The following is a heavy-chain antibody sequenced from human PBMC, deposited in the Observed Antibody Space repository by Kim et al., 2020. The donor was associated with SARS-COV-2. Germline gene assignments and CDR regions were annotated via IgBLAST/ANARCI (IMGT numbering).Heavy chain of an antibody. V-gene: IGHV4-4*02. Sequence: SETLSLTCAVSGDSISSSNWWSWVRQPPGKGLEWIGQIYHSGSTNYNPSLKSRVTISVDKSKNQFSLKLSSVTAADTAVYYCARLFSWVVTAIGHFDYWGQGTLVTVSS. CDR2: IYHSGST. CDR3: ARLFSWVVTAIGHFDY. J-gene: IGHJ4*02. CDR1: GDSISSSNW. D-gene: IGHD2-21*02.